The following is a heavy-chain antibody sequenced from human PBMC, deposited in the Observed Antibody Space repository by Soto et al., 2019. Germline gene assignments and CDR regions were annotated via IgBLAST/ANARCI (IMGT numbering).Heavy chain of an antibody. CDR2: INQSGST. Sequence: QVQLQQWGAGLLKPSETLSLTCAFYGGSFSGYYWTWIRQPPGTGLEWIGEINQSGSTNYNPSLKSRVTTSVDTPKHQFSLKLTSVTAADTAVYYRARDKITGLCDYWGQGTLVTVSS. CDR3: ARDKITGLCDY. CDR1: GGSFSGYY. V-gene: IGHV4-34*01. D-gene: IGHD2-8*02. J-gene: IGHJ4*02.